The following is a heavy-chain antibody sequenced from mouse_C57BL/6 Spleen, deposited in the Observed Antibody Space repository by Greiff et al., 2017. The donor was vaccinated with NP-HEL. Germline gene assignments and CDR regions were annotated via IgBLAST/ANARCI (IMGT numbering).Heavy chain of an antibody. Sequence: EVKLMESEGGLVQPGSSMKLSCTASGFTFSDYYMAWVRQVPEKGLEWVANINYDGSSTYYLDSLKSRFIISRDNAKNILYLQMSSLKSEDTATYYCARDPLITTVASYWYFDVWGTGTTVTVSS. CDR1: GFTFSDYY. V-gene: IGHV5-16*01. J-gene: IGHJ1*03. CDR2: INYDGSST. CDR3: ARDPLITTVASYWYFDV. D-gene: IGHD1-1*01.